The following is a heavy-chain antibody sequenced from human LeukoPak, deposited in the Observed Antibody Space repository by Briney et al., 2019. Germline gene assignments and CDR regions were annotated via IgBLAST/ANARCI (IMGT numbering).Heavy chain of an antibody. V-gene: IGHV4-4*07. CDR1: GGSISTYY. J-gene: IGHJ4*02. D-gene: IGHD6-19*01. CDR3: ARGKVVAGTPGQNSWDS. Sequence: SSETLSLTCTVSGGSISTYYWNWIRQPAGKGLEWIGRIYTTGITNYNPSLKSRVSVSVDTSKTQSSLKLRSVPAADTAVYYCARGKVVAGTPGQNSWDSWGQGTLVTVSS. CDR2: IYTTGIT.